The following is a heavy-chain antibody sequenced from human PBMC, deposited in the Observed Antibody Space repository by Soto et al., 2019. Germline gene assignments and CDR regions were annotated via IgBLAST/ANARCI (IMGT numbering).Heavy chain of an antibody. Sequence: EVQLVESGGGLVQPGGSLRLSCTASGFIVSDTYVNWVRQAPGKGLEWVSVISNRGDTHYADSVRGRFSLSRDISDNTFHLQLNNLIVEDTAVYYCARDPRYCRGGSCSITGDAYDIWGQGTRVTVSS. CDR3: ARDPRYCRGGSCSITGDAYDI. V-gene: IGHV3-66*01. D-gene: IGHD2-15*01. CDR2: ISNRGDT. J-gene: IGHJ3*02. CDR1: GFIVSDTY.